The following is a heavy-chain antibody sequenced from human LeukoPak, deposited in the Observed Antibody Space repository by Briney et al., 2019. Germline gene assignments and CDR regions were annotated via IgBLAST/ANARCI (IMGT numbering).Heavy chain of an antibody. Sequence: GRSLRLSCAASGFTFSSYSMNWVRQAPGKGLEWVSSISSSSSYIYYADSVKGRFTISRDNAKNSLYLQMNSLRAEETPVYYCAGYGGNEPIDAFDIWGQGTMVTVSS. J-gene: IGHJ3*02. CDR1: GFTFSSYS. D-gene: IGHD4-23*01. CDR3: AGYGGNEPIDAFDI. CDR2: ISSSSSYI. V-gene: IGHV3-21*01.